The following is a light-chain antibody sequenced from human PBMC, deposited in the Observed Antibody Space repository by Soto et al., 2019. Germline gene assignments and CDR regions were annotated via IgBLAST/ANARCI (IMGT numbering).Light chain of an antibody. V-gene: IGLV2-11*01. J-gene: IGLJ1*01. Sequence: QSALTQPRSVSGSPGQSVTISCTGTSSDVGGYNYVSWYQQHPGKAPKLMIYDVSERPSGVPDRFSGSKSGNTASLTISGLQAEDEDNYYCCSYAGSYTLYVFGTGTKVTVL. CDR3: CSYAGSYTLYV. CDR1: SSDVGGYNY. CDR2: DVS.